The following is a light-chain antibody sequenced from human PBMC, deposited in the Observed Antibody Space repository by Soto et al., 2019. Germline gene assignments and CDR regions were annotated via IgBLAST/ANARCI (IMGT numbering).Light chain of an antibody. CDR3: QQRSDWPRT. V-gene: IGKV3-11*01. CDR2: DAS. Sequence: EIVLTQSPATLSLSRGERATLSCRASQSVSRYLAWYQQKPGQAPRLLIYDASNRATGIPARFSGSGSGTDFTITISSLEPEDFAVYYCQQRSDWPRTFRQGTKVEI. J-gene: IGKJ1*01. CDR1: QSVSRY.